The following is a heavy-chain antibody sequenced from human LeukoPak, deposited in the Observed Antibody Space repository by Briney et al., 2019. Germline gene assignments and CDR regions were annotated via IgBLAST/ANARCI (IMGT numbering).Heavy chain of an antibody. CDR2: ISSTSSTI. J-gene: IGHJ4*02. Sequence: GGSLRLSCAASGFTFSNFGMNWVRQAPGKGLEWVSYISSTSSTIYYADSVKGRFTISRDNAKNSLHLQMNSLRDEDTAVYYCARGPIFDYWGQGTLVTVSS. CDR3: ARGPIFDY. V-gene: IGHV3-48*02. CDR1: GFTFSNFG.